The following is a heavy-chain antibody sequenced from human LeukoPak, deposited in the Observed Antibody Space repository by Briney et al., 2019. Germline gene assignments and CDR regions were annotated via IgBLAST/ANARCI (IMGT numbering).Heavy chain of an antibody. CDR3: ARGPNFDY. CDR2: INHSGST. J-gene: IGHJ4*02. V-gene: IGHV4-34*01. CDR1: GGSFSGYY. Sequence: SETLSLTCAVYGGSFSGYYWSWIRQPPGKGLEWIGEINHSGSTNYNPSLKSRVTISVDTSKNQFSLKLSSVTAADTAVYYCARGPNFDYWGQGALVTVSS.